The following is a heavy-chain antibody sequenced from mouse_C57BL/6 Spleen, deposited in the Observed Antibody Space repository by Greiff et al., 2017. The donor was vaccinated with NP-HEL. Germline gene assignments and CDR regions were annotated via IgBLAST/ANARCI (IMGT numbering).Heavy chain of an antibody. CDR3: TRSYYGNPFDY. V-gene: IGHV1-5*01. Sequence: EVQLQQSGTVLARPGASVKMSCKTSGYTFTSYWMHWVKQRPGQGLEWIWAIYPGNSDTSYNQKFKGKAKLTAVTSASTAYMELSSLTNEDSAVYYCTRSYYGNPFDYWGQGTTLTVSS. CDR2: IYPGNSDT. D-gene: IGHD2-10*01. J-gene: IGHJ2*01. CDR1: GYTFTSYW.